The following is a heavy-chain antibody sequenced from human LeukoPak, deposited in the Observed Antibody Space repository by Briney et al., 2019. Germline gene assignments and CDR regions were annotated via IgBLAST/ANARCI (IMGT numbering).Heavy chain of an antibody. Sequence: ASVKVSCKASGYTFTSYGISWVRQAPGQGLEWMGWISAYNGNTNYAQKLQGRGTMTTDTSTSTAYMELRSLRSDDTAVYYCARELGFRGWNYAPDAFDIWGQGTMVTVSS. CDR2: ISAYNGNT. J-gene: IGHJ3*02. V-gene: IGHV1-18*01. D-gene: IGHD1-7*01. CDR3: ARELGFRGWNYAPDAFDI. CDR1: GYTFTSYG.